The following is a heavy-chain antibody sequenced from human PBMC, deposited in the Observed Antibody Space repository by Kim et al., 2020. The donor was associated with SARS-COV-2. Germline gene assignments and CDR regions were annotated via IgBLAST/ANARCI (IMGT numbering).Heavy chain of an antibody. D-gene: IGHD5-18*01. J-gene: IGHJ4*02. Sequence: GGSLRLSCAASGFTFSSFAMAWVRQAPGKGLEWVSTISGNGGTTFYADSVKGRFTISRDNSKNMLYLQMNSLRVEDTAVYSCAKRYSYGFDYWGQGTLVT. V-gene: IGHV3-23*01. CDR3: AKRYSYGFDY. CDR1: GFTFSSFA. CDR2: ISGNGGTT.